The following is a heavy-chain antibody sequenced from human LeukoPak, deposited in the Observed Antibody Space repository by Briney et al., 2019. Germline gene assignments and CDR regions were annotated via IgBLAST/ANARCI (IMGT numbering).Heavy chain of an antibody. J-gene: IGHJ4*02. V-gene: IGHV3-48*01. D-gene: IGHD6-19*01. Sequence: GGSLRLXCAASGFTFSSYSMNWVRQAPGKGLEWVSYISSSSSTIYYADSVKGRFTISRDNAKNSLYLQMNSLRAEDTAVYYCARVGAVAGPQHIDYWGQGTLVTVSS. CDR1: GFTFSSYS. CDR2: ISSSSSTI. CDR3: ARVGAVAGPQHIDY.